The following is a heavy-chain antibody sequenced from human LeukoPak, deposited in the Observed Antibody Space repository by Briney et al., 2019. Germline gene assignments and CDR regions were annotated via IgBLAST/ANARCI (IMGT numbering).Heavy chain of an antibody. CDR2: IYTSGST. J-gene: IGHJ4*02. CDR1: GGSISSGSYY. D-gene: IGHD6-19*01. V-gene: IGHV4-61*02. Sequence: SQTLSLTCTVSGGSISSGSYYWSWIRQPAGKGLEWIVRIYTSGSTNYNPSLKSRVTISVDTSKNQFSLKLSSVTAADTAVYYCASYSGGSGWYGYFDYWGQGTLVTVSS. CDR3: ASYSGGSGWYGYFDY.